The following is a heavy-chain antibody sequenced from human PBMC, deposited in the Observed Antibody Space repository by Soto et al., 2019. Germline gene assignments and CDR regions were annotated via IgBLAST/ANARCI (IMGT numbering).Heavy chain of an antibody. D-gene: IGHD3-22*01. V-gene: IGHV3-7*01. CDR2: IKQDGSAQ. CDR1: GFTFSTYW. J-gene: IGHJ4*02. CDR3: ARGPYDSSGYSYDFLDY. Sequence: LGGSLRLSCAASGFTFSTYWMNWVRQAPGKGLEWVANIKQDGSAQYYVDSVKGRFTISRDNAKNSLYLQINSLRAEDTAVYYCARGPYDSSGYSYDFLDYWGQGTLVTDS.